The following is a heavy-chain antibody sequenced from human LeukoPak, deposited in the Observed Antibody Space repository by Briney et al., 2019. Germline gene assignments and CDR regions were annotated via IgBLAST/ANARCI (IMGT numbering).Heavy chain of an antibody. J-gene: IGHJ4*02. CDR1: GFTFSSYS. CDR2: ISSSSTI. V-gene: IGHV3-48*04. CDR3: AREVWDGSGSYYKSRPLPFDY. D-gene: IGHD3-10*01. Sequence: GGSLRLSCAASGFTFSSYSMNWVRQAPGKGLEWVSYISSSSTIYYADSVKGRFTISRDNAKNSLYLQMNSLRAEDTAVYYCAREVWDGSGSYYKSRPLPFDYWGQGTLVTVSS.